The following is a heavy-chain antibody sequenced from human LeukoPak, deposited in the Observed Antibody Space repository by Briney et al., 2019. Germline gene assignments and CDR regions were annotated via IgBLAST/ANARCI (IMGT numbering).Heavy chain of an antibody. V-gene: IGHV3-53*01. J-gene: IGHJ4*02. CDR1: GFTVSSNS. D-gene: IGHD2-15*01. Sequence: GGSLRLSCTVSGFTVSSNSWSWVRQAPGKGLEWVSFIYSGSNTHYSDSVKGRFTLSRDNSKNTLYLQMNSLRAEDTAIYYCARRAGEYSHPYDYWGQGTLVTVSS. CDR3: ARRAGEYSHPYDY. CDR2: IYSGSNT.